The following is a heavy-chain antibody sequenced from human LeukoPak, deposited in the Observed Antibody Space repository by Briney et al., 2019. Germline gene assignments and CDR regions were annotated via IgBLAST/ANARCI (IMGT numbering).Heavy chain of an antibody. V-gene: IGHV4-4*02. Sequence: SETLSLTCAVSGGAISSTNWWSWVRQSPEKGLEWIGEIFHGGSTNYNPSLKSRVTILGDKSRNQFSLKMSSVTAADTAVYYCASGSPGYSGSYYTIDYWGQGTLVTVSS. D-gene: IGHD1-26*01. CDR2: IFHGGST. J-gene: IGHJ4*02. CDR3: ASGSPGYSGSYYTIDY. CDR1: GGAISSTNW.